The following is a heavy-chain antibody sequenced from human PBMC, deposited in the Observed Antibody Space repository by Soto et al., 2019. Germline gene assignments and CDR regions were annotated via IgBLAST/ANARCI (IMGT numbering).Heavy chain of an antibody. Sequence: SETLSLTCSVSGGSVNDHYWTWIRQPPGKALEWVAFIYHSGGTDYSPSLQNRVSLSVDTSKNPFSLMLNSVTAADTAVYFGVRVEVGPDDLFFFDSWGQGTLVTVSS. CDR1: GGSVNDHY. CDR2: IYHSGGT. J-gene: IGHJ4*02. D-gene: IGHD2-2*01. CDR3: VRVEVGPDDLFFFDS. V-gene: IGHV4-59*02.